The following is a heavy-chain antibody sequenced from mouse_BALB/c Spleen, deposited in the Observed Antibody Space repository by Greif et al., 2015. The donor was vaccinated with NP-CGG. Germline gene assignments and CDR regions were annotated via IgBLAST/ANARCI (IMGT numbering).Heavy chain of an antibody. J-gene: IGHJ3*01. D-gene: IGHD2-14*01. Sequence: VKVVESGPELVKPGASVRISCKASGYTFTSYYIHWVKQRPGQGLEWIGWIYPGNVNTKYNEKFKGKATLTADKSSSTAYMQLSSLTSEDSAVYFCARGEDRSLFAYWGQGTLVTVSA. CDR2: IYPGNVNT. CDR3: ARGEDRSLFAY. CDR1: GYTFTSYY. V-gene: IGHV1S56*01.